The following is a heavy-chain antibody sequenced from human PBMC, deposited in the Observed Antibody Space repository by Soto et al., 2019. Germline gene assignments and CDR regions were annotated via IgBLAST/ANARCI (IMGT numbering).Heavy chain of an antibody. J-gene: IGHJ4*02. CDR3: ARGHQVFAIPSIDY. CDR2: IFHSGST. D-gene: IGHD2-21*01. Sequence: SETLSLTCVVSGVSINSSQWWSWVRQPPGKGLEWIGEIFHSGSTNYNPSLKSRLTISADKSKNHFSLKLTSVTAADTAVYYCARGHQVFAIPSIDYWGQGTLVTVSS. CDR1: GVSINSSQW. V-gene: IGHV4-4*02.